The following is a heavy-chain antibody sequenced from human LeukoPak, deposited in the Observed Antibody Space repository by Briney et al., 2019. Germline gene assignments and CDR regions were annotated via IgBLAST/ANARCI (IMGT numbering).Heavy chain of an antibody. J-gene: IGHJ4*02. CDR1: GFSFSGFW. V-gene: IGHV3-7*01. CDR2: IRQDGSEK. Sequence: GGSLRLSCAASGFSFSGFWMSWVRQAPGKGLEWVANIRQDGSEKSYVDSVNGRFSISRDNAKNSLYLQMNSLRAEDTAVYFCARRYGYNYPTLDYWGQGTLVTVSS. D-gene: IGHD5-24*01. CDR3: ARRYGYNYPTLDY.